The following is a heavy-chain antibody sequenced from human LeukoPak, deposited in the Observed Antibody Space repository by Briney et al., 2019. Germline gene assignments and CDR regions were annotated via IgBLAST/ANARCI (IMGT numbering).Heavy chain of an antibody. J-gene: IGHJ5*02. D-gene: IGHD3-16*02. CDR2: IYYSGST. CDR1: GGSISSYY. CDR3: ARADPRELSVWFDP. Sequence: PSETLSLTCTVSGGSISSYYWSWIRQPPGKGLEWIGYIYYSGSTNYNPSLKSRVTISVDTSKNQFSLKLSSVTAADTAVYYCARADPRELSVWFDPWGQGTLVTVSS. V-gene: IGHV4-59*01.